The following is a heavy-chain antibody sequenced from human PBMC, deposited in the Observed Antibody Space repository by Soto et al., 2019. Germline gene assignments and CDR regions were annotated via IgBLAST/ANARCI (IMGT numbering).Heavy chain of an antibody. J-gene: IGHJ2*01. V-gene: IGHV3-23*01. D-gene: IGHD3-10*01. Sequence: EVQLLESGGGLVQPGGSLRLSCAASGFTFSSYAMSWVRQAPGKGLEWVSAISGSGGSTYYADSVKGRFTIPRDNSKNTLYLQMNSLRADDTAVYYCAKSVGSSRYFDLWGRGTLVTVSS. CDR2: ISGSGGST. CDR3: AKSVGSSRYFDL. CDR1: GFTFSSYA.